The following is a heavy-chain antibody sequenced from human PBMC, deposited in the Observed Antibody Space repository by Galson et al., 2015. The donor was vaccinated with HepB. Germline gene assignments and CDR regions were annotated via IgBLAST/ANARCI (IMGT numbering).Heavy chain of an antibody. V-gene: IGHV3-23*01. J-gene: IGHJ3*01. CDR1: GFTFARYA. Sequence: SLRLSCAPSGFTFARYAMTWVRQAPGKGLEWISLISGSGSLRYYAGSVKGRFTISRDNAKKTLYLQMNSLRSEDTAVYYCAKDRVDYYESDGHIDAFDVWGQGTVVTVSS. CDR2: ISGSGSLR. CDR3: AKDRVDYYESDGHIDAFDV. D-gene: IGHD3-22*01.